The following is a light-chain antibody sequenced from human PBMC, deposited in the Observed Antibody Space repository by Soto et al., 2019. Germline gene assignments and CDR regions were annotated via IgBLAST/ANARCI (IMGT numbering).Light chain of an antibody. CDR3: QQRNYWQVT. CDR1: QRVSGY. CDR2: DVS. V-gene: IGKV3-11*01. J-gene: IGKJ5*01. Sequence: EVVLTQSPVTLSLAPGERATLSCRASQRVSGYLAWYQQKPGQAPRLLIYDVSNRATGIPARFSGSGSGTDFTLTISSLEPEDFQIYYCQQRNYWQVTFGQGTRLEIK.